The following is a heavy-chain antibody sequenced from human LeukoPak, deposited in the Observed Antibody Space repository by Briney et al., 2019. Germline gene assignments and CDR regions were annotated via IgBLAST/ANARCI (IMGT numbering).Heavy chain of an antibody. V-gene: IGHV3-23*01. Sequence: PGGSLRLSCAASEFTFSSYAMSWVRQAPGKGLEWVSAISGSGGSTYYADSVKGRFTISRDNSKNTLYLQMNSLRAEDTAVYYCAKAVVARGYFDYWGQGTLVTVSS. J-gene: IGHJ4*02. D-gene: IGHD3-10*01. CDR3: AKAVVARGYFDY. CDR2: ISGSGGST. CDR1: EFTFSSYA.